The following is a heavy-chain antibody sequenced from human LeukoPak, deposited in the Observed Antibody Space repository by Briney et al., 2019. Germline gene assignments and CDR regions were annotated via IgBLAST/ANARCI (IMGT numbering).Heavy chain of an antibody. Sequence: PGGSLRLSCAASGFTFSSYAMHWVRQAPGKGLEWVAVISYDGSNKYYADSVKGRFTISRDNSKNTLYLQMNSLRAEDTAVYYCARDLARRITMIVGAFDIWGQGTMVTVSS. J-gene: IGHJ3*02. D-gene: IGHD3-22*01. V-gene: IGHV3-30*04. CDR3: ARDLARRITMIVGAFDI. CDR1: GFTFSSYA. CDR2: ISYDGSNK.